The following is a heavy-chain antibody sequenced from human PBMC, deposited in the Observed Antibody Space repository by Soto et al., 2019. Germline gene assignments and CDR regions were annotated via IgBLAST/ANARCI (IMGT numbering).Heavy chain of an antibody. CDR2: INAGNGNT. CDR1: GYTFTSYA. D-gene: IGHD3-3*01. CDR3: ARMAYYDFWSGYQGHV. Sequence: GASVKVSCKASGYTFTSYAMHWVRQAPGQRLEWMGWINAGNGNTKYSQKFQGRVTITRDTSASTAYMELSSLRSEDTAVYYCARMAYYDFWSGYQGHVWGQGTTVTVSS. V-gene: IGHV1-3*01. J-gene: IGHJ6*02.